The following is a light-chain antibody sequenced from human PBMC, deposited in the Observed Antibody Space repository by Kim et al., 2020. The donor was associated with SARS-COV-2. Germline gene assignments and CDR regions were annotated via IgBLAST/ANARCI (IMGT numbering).Light chain of an antibody. J-gene: IGKJ3*01. CDR3: QKYNNAPIT. V-gene: IGKV1-27*01. Sequence: ASDRDRVTIPCRASKGVSDYLDWYQQKAGKVPKLLIYAATTLQSGVPSRFSGSGSGTDFTLTISSLQPEDVATYYCQKYNNAPITFGPGTKVDIK. CDR2: AAT. CDR1: KGVSDY.